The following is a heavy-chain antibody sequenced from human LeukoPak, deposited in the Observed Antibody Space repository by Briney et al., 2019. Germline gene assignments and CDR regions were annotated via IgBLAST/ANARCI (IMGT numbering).Heavy chain of an antibody. J-gene: IGHJ3*02. CDR1: GFTFSSYA. Sequence: GGSLRLSCAASGFTFSSYAMSWVRQAPGKGLEWVSAMSGSGAGTYYADSVKGRFTISRDKSKNTLYLQMNSLRAEDTAVYYCARGLPAFDMWGQGTMVTVSS. CDR3: ARGLPAFDM. V-gene: IGHV3-23*01. CDR2: MSGSGAGT.